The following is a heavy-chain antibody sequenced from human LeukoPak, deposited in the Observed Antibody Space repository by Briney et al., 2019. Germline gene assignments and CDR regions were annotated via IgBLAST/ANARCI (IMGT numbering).Heavy chain of an antibody. Sequence: ASVKVSCKASGYTFTGYYMNWVRQAPGQGLEWMGWTNPNSGATNYAQKFQGRVTMTRDPSISTAYMELSGLTSDDTAVYYCARTREYSSSWYFPPFDPWGQGTLVTVSS. D-gene: IGHD6-13*01. J-gene: IGHJ5*02. CDR2: TNPNSGAT. V-gene: IGHV1-2*02. CDR1: GYTFTGYY. CDR3: ARTREYSSSWYFPPFDP.